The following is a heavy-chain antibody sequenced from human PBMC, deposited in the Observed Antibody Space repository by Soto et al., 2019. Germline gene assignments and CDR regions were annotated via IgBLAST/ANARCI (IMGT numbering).Heavy chain of an antibody. J-gene: IGHJ4*02. CDR3: ASSYGTSWYGDY. V-gene: IGHV1-69*01. CDR1: GNTLNNCA. Sequence: EASVKVSCKDSGNTLNNCAVTWVRQAPGQGLEWMGGIIPVRGTANYAQKFQGRVTITADESTSTVFMQLSSLRSEDTAVYYCASSYGTSWYGDYWGQGTLVTVSS. D-gene: IGHD6-13*01. CDR2: IIPVRGTA.